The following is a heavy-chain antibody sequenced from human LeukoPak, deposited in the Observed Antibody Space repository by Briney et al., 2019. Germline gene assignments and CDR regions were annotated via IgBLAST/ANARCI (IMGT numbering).Heavy chain of an antibody. D-gene: IGHD3-22*01. CDR1: GGSISSYF. Sequence: SSETLSLTCTVSGGSISSYFWSWLRQPPGKGLEWIANIDYSGSANYNSSLKSRVTISIDRSQKQLSLDLRSVTAADTAVYYCARAPSMILPYYFDSWGQGTLVTVSS. CDR2: IDYSGSA. J-gene: IGHJ4*02. CDR3: ARAPSMILPYYFDS. V-gene: IGHV4-59*01.